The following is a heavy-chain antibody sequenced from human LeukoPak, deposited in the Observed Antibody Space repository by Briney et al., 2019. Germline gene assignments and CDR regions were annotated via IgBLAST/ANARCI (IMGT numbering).Heavy chain of an antibody. Sequence: ASVKFSCKASGGTFSSYAISWVRQAPGQGLEWMGGIIPIFSTANYAQKFQGRVTITTDESTSTAYMELSSLRSEDTAVYYCARDGGGGDGGDWFDPWGQGTLVTVSS. CDR2: IIPIFSTA. J-gene: IGHJ5*02. V-gene: IGHV1-69*05. CDR1: GGTFSSYA. CDR3: ARDGGGGDGGDWFDP. D-gene: IGHD2-21*02.